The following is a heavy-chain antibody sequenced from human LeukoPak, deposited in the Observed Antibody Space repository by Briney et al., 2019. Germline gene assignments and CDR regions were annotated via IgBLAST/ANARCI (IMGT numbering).Heavy chain of an antibody. CDR2: IIPILGIA. CDR1: GGTFGSYA. CDR3: AREGSLWFGDNDYYYYGMDV. J-gene: IGHJ6*02. V-gene: IGHV1-69*04. Sequence: SVKVSCKASGGTFGSYAISWVRQALGQGLEWMGRIIPILGIANYAQKFQGRVTITADKSTSTAYMELSSLRSEDTAVYYCAREGSLWFGDNDYYYYGMDVWGQGTTVTVSS. D-gene: IGHD3-10*01.